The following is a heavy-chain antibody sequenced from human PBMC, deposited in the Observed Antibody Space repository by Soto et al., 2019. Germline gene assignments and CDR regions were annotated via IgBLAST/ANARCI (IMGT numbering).Heavy chain of an antibody. CDR2: IIPILGIA. J-gene: IGHJ6*02. CDR1: GGTFSSYT. V-gene: IGHV1-69*08. D-gene: IGHD4-17*01. CDR3: ARDEGDYVPYYYSMDV. Sequence: QVQLVQSGAEVKKPGSSVKVSCKASGGTFSSYTISWVRQAPGQGLEWMGRIIPILGIANYAQKFQGRVTITADNSTSTAYMELSSLRSEDTAVYYCARDEGDYVPYYYSMDVWGQGTTVTVSS.